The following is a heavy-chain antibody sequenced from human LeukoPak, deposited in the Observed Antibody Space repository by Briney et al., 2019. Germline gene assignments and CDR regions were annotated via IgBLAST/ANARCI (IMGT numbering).Heavy chain of an antibody. D-gene: IGHD6-13*01. Sequence: GRSLRLSCAASGFTFSSYGMHWVRQAPGKGLEWVAVIWYDGSNKYYADSVKGRFTISRDNSKNTLYLQMNSLRAEDTAAYYCARDPGYTGTALDYWGQGTLVTVSS. V-gene: IGHV3-33*01. CDR3: ARDPGYTGTALDY. CDR1: GFTFSSYG. CDR2: IWYDGSNK. J-gene: IGHJ4*02.